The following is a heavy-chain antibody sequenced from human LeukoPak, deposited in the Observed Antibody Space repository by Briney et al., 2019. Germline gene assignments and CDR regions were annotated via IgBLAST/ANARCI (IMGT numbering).Heavy chain of an antibody. CDR1: GYTSTSYG. Sequence: ASVKVSCKASGYTSTSYGISWVRQAPGQGLEWMGWISAYNGNTNYAQKLQGRVTMTTDTSTSTAYMELRSLRSDDTAVYYCARGSTYYDILTGFLPLVPFDYWGQGTLVTVPS. CDR2: ISAYNGNT. D-gene: IGHD3-9*01. V-gene: IGHV1-18*01. CDR3: ARGSTYYDILTGFLPLVPFDY. J-gene: IGHJ4*02.